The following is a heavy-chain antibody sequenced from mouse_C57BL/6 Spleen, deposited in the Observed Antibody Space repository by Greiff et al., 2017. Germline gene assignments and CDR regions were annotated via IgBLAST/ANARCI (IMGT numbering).Heavy chain of an antibody. Sequence: EVMLVESGEGLVKPGGSLKLSCAASGFTFSSYAMSWVRQTPEKRLEWVAYISSGGDYIYYADTVKGRFTISRDNARNTLYLQMSSLKSEATAMYYCTRDQGYGNYFDYWGQSTTLTVSS. CDR3: TRDQGYGNYFDY. V-gene: IGHV5-9-1*02. D-gene: IGHD2-10*02. CDR1: GFTFSSYA. J-gene: IGHJ2*01. CDR2: ISSGGDYI.